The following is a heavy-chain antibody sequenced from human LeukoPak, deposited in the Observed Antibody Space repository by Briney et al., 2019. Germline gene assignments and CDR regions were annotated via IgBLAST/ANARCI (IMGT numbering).Heavy chain of an antibody. CDR1: GFTFSSYA. V-gene: IGHV3-23*01. CDR3: AKDLRLLQFSPDAFDI. D-gene: IGHD1-26*01. J-gene: IGHJ3*02. Sequence: GGSLRLSCAASGFTFSSYAMSWVRQAPGKGLEWVSAISGSGGSTYYADSVKGRFTISRDDSKNTLYLQMNSLRAEDTAVYYCAKDLRLLQFSPDAFDIWGQGTMVTVSS. CDR2: ISGSGGST.